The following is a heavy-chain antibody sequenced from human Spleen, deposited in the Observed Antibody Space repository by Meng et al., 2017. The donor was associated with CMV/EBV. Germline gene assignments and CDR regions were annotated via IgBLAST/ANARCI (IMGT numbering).Heavy chain of an antibody. CDR3: TRRCSSNSCSGNWFDP. CDR1: TFSNGW. V-gene: IGHV3-15*01. CDR2: IKSNADGGTT. D-gene: IGHD2-2*01. Sequence: TFSNGWMSWVRQVQGKGLEWVGRIKSNADGGTTDYAAIVKGRFTISRDDSKNTLYPQMNSLKNDDTAVYYCTRRCSSNSCSGNWFDPWGQGTLVTVSS. J-gene: IGHJ5*02.